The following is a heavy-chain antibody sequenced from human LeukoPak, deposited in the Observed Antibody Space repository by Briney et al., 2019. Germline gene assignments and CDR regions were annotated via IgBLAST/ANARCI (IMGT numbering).Heavy chain of an antibody. V-gene: IGHV1-24*01. CDR3: ATGLTIFGVVIMKGDDAFDI. CDR1: GYTLTELS. Sequence: ASVKVSCKVSGYTLTELSMHWVRQAPGKGLEWMGGFDPEDGETIYAQKFQGRVTMTEDTSTDTAYMELSSLRSEDTAVYYCATGLTIFGVVIMKGDDAFDIWGQGTMVTVSS. CDR2: FDPEDGET. J-gene: IGHJ3*02. D-gene: IGHD3-3*01.